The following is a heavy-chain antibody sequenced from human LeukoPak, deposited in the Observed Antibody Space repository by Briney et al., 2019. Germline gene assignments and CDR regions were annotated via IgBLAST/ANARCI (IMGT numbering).Heavy chain of an antibody. Sequence: SETLSLTCAVYGGSFSGYYWSWIRQPPGKGLEWFGEINARGDTNYNPSLKSRVTISVDTSKKQFSLRLTSIIAADTALYYCARGQVPAARGYNWFDPWGQGTLVSVSS. D-gene: IGHD2-2*01. V-gene: IGHV4-34*01. CDR1: GGSFSGYY. CDR2: INARGDT. CDR3: ARGQVPAARGYNWFDP. J-gene: IGHJ5*02.